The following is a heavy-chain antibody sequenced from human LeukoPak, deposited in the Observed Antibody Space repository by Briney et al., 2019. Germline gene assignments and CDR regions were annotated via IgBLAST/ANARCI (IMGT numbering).Heavy chain of an antibody. Sequence: ASVNVSCKASGYTFTDYYIHWLRQAPGHGPEWMGWIYPNNSATFYAQKFQGRVMMTTDASIHTTYMELTSLRSDDTAVYYCARDPYPKYSTGWYSNYWGQGTLVTVSS. CDR3: ARDPYPKYSTGWYSNY. J-gene: IGHJ4*02. D-gene: IGHD6-19*01. V-gene: IGHV1-2*02. CDR1: GYTFTDYY. CDR2: IYPNNSAT.